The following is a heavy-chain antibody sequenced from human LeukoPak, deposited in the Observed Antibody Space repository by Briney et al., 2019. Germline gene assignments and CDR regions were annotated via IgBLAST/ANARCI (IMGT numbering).Heavy chain of an antibody. Sequence: GGSLRLSCAAPGFTFNTYSMNWVRQAPGKGLEWISYISSTSTSKDYSDSVKGRFTISRDNSKNTLYLQMNGLRVEDTAVYYCAEVRPGAGTTDWGQGTLVTVSS. CDR3: AEVRPGAGTTD. CDR1: GFTFNTYS. J-gene: IGHJ4*02. V-gene: IGHV3-21*04. CDR2: ISSTSTSK. D-gene: IGHD1-7*01.